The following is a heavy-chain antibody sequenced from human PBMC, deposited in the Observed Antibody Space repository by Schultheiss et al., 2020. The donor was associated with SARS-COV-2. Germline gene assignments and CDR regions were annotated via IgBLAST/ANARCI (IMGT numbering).Heavy chain of an antibody. D-gene: IGHD5-24*01. CDR1: GYTFTNYD. V-gene: IGHV1-8*01. Sequence: ASVKVSCKASGYTFTNYDINWVRQATGQGLEWMGWMHANNGDTGYAQQFKGRVTMTRDTSINTAYMELSSLTSDDTAVYYCAMRGRDGYNFVYWGQGTLVTVSS. CDR3: AMRGRDGYNFVY. J-gene: IGHJ4*02. CDR2: MHANNGDT.